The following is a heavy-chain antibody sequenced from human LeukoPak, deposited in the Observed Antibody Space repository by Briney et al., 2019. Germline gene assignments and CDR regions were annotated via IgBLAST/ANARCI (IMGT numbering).Heavy chain of an antibody. Sequence: GGFLRLSCAASGFTFDDYGMSWVRQAPGKGLEWVSGINWNGGSTGYADSVEGRFTISRDNAKNSLYLQMNSLRAEDTAVYYCARGGDNYYYFMDVWGKGTTVTVSS. J-gene: IGHJ6*03. CDR3: ARGGDNYYYFMDV. CDR1: GFTFDDYG. CDR2: INWNGGST. V-gene: IGHV3-20*04. D-gene: IGHD3-10*01.